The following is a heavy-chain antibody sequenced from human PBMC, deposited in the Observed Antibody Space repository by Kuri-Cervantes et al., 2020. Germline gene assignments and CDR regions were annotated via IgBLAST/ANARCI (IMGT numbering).Heavy chain of an antibody. CDR3: ARGYAASGSFDY. V-gene: IGHV1-2*02. Sequence: ASVKVSCKTSGYTFTAYNIHWVRQAPGQGLEWMGWINPKTGGTTYSQKFQGRVTITGDTSIGTAYMELSRLRSDDTAVYYCARGYAASGSFDYWGQGTPVTVSS. CDR1: GYTFTAYN. CDR2: INPKTGGT. D-gene: IGHD3-16*01. J-gene: IGHJ4*02.